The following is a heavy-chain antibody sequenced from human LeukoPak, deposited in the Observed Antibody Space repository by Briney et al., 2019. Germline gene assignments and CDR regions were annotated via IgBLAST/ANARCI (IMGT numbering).Heavy chain of an antibody. CDR3: AKIAATDPIDF. CDR1: GFTLNIYA. V-gene: IGHV3-23*01. J-gene: IGHJ4*02. Sequence: GGSLRLSCAASGFTLNIYAMNWVRQAPGKGLDWVSSLTGSGRDTYYTDSVKGRFTISRDNSKNTLYLQMNSLRPDDTAVYYCAKIAATDPIDFWGQGTLSPSPQ. D-gene: IGHD6-13*01. CDR2: LTGSGRDT.